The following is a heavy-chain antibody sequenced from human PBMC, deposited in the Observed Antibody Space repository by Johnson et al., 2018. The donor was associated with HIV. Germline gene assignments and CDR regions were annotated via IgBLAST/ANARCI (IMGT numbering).Heavy chain of an antibody. V-gene: IGHV3-30*03. Sequence: QVQLVESGGGVVQPGRSLRLSCAASELTLRGCGMHWVRQAPDKGLEWVAVISYDGTNKNNAASVKGRLIISRDKSKNTLYLQMNSLTVEDTAVYYCAGGTTGTTRENAFDIWGQGTMVIVSS. CDR2: ISYDGTNK. D-gene: IGHD1-1*01. J-gene: IGHJ3*02. CDR3: AGGTTGTTRENAFDI. CDR1: ELTLRGCG.